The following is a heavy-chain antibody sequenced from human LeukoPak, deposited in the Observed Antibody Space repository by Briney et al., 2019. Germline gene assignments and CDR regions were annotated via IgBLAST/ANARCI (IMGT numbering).Heavy chain of an antibody. CDR2: IYTSGST. Sequence: SEPLSLTXTVSGGSISSYYWSWLRQPAGKGMEGIGRIYTSGSTNYNPSLKSRVTMSVDTSKNQFSLKLSSVTAADTAVYYCARVYYGYYYMDIWGKGTTVTVSS. CDR3: ARVYYGYYYMDI. J-gene: IGHJ6*03. D-gene: IGHD3-3*01. CDR1: GGSISSYY. V-gene: IGHV4-4*07.